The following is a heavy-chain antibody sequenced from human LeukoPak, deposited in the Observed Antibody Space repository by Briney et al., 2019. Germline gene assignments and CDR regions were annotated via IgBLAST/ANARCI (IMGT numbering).Heavy chain of an antibody. Sequence: PSETLSLTCTVSGGSISSSSYYWGWIRQPPGKGLEWIGSIYYSGSTYYNPSLKSRVTISVDTSKNQFSLKLSSVTAADTAVYYCARARTYYDFWSGPKTQGYFDYWGQGTLVTVSS. D-gene: IGHD3-3*01. CDR2: IYYSGST. V-gene: IGHV4-39*07. CDR1: GGSISSSSYY. J-gene: IGHJ4*02. CDR3: ARARTYYDFWSGPKTQGYFDY.